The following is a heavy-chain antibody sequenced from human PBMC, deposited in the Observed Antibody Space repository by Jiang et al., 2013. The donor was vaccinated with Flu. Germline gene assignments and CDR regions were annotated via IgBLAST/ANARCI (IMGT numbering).Heavy chain of an antibody. D-gene: IGHD2-8*02. CDR2: IWYDGSNK. V-gene: IGHV3-33*08. J-gene: IGHJ6*02. CDR1: GFTFSDYY. Sequence: SLRLSCAASGFTFSDYYMSWIRQAPGKGLEWVAVIWYDGSNKYYADSVKGRFTISRDNSKNTLYLQMNSLRAEDTAVYYCARDKRLVGYYYGMDVWGQGTTVTVSS. CDR3: ARDKRLVGYYYGMDV.